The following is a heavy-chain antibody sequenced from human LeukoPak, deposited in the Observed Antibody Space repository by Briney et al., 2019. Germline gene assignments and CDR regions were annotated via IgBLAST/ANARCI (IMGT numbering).Heavy chain of an antibody. J-gene: IGHJ3*02. CDR3: ARVSYCSSTSCYQLGWYAFDI. D-gene: IGHD2-2*01. V-gene: IGHV1-18*01. CDR2: LSSYKGNT. Sequence: ASVKVSCKASGYTFTSYGISWVRQAPGQGLECVGWLSSYKGNTNYAQKLQGRVTMTTDTSTSTAYMELRSLRSDDTAVYYCARVSYCSSTSCYQLGWYAFDIWGQGTMVTVSS. CDR1: GYTFTSYG.